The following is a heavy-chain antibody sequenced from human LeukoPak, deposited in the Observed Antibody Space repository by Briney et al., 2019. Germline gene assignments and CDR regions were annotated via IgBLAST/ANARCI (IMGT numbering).Heavy chain of an antibody. J-gene: IGHJ3*02. CDR2: IIPIFGTA. CDR1: GGTFSRYA. Sequence: GASGKVSCKASGGTFSRYAISWVRQAPGQVLEWMGGIIPIFGTANYAQKFQGRVTITAEKSTSTAYMELSSLRSEDTAVYYCARSIVGATDAFDIWGQGTMVTVSS. V-gene: IGHV1-69*06. CDR3: ARSIVGATDAFDI. D-gene: IGHD1-26*01.